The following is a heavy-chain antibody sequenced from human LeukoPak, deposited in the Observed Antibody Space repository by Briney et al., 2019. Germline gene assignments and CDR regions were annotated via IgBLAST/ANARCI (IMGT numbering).Heavy chain of an antibody. V-gene: IGHV4-59*01. CDR3: ARDEAVGATNYFDY. D-gene: IGHD1-26*01. Sequence: SETLSLTCTVSGGSISSYYWSWIRQPPGKGLEWIGYIYYSGSTNYNPSLKSRVTISVDTSKNQFSLKLSSVTAADTAVYYCARDEAVGATNYFDYWGQGTLVTVSS. J-gene: IGHJ4*02. CDR2: IYYSGST. CDR1: GGSISSYY.